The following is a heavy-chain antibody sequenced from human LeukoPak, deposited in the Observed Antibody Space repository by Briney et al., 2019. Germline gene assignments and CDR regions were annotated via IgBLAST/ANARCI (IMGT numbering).Heavy chain of an antibody. CDR1: GFTFRSHG. CDR2: ISPRGDIT. J-gene: IGHJ1*01. D-gene: IGHD3-16*01. V-gene: IGHV3-23*01. Sequence: GGTLRLSCAASGFTFRSHGMNWVRQPQGKGLEWVSGISPRGDITYYKDSVRGRFTISRDNFKNTVSLQLNSLRAEDTAMYYCAKDDDWGRFNHWGQGTLVTVSS. CDR3: AKDDDWGRFNH.